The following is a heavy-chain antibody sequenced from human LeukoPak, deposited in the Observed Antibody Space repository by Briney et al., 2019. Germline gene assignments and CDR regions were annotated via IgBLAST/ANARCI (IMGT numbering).Heavy chain of an antibody. V-gene: IGHV3-15*01. J-gene: IGHJ4*02. CDR1: GFTFSNAW. CDR2: IKSKTDGGTT. Sequence: GGSLRLSCAASGFTFSNAWMSWVRQAPGKGLEWVGRIKSKTDGGTTDYAAPVKGRFTISRDDSKNTLYLQMNSLKTEDTAVYYCTTASVGTLLQYYFDYWGQGTLVTVSS. CDR3: TTASVGTLLQYYFDY. D-gene: IGHD2-15*01.